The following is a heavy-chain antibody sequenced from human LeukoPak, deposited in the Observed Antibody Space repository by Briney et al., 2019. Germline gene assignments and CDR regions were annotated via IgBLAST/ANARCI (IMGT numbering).Heavy chain of an antibody. V-gene: IGHV1-69*13. CDR1: GGSFSTYT. Sequence: SVKVSCKSSGGSFSTYTISWVRQAPGQRPEWMGGILPGLPTPNYAQKFQGRVTISADEYTRTAYMELNSLRSDDTAIYYCARSTNYGDGWFGPWGQGTLVTVSS. CDR2: ILPGLPTP. CDR3: ARSTNYGDGWFGP. J-gene: IGHJ5*02. D-gene: IGHD4/OR15-4a*01.